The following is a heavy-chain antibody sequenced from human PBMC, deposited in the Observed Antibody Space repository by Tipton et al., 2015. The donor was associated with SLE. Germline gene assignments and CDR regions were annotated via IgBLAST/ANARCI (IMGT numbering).Heavy chain of an antibody. CDR1: GGSISSSSYY. CDR3: APSIAARPRDWYFDL. V-gene: IGHV4-39*01. Sequence: LRLSCTVSGGSISSSSYYWGWIRQPPGKGLEWIGSIYYSRSTYYNPSLKSRVTISVDTSKNQFSLKLSFVTAADTAVYYCAPSIAARPRDWYFDLWGRGTLVTVSS. J-gene: IGHJ2*01. CDR2: IYYSRST. D-gene: IGHD6-6*01.